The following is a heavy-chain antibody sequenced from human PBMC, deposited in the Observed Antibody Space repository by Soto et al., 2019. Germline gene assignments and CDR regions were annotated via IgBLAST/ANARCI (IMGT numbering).Heavy chain of an antibody. Sequence: QVQLVQSGAEVKKPGSSVKVSCKASGGTFSSYAISWVRQAPGQGLEWMGGIIPIFGTANYAQKFQGRVTITADESTSTAYMELRSRRSEDTAVYYCARGLPTSCSGGSCPYYYYYYGMDVWGQGTTVTVSS. CDR1: GGTFSSYA. V-gene: IGHV1-69*12. CDR3: ARGLPTSCSGGSCPYYYYYYGMDV. D-gene: IGHD2-15*01. CDR2: IIPIFGTA. J-gene: IGHJ6*02.